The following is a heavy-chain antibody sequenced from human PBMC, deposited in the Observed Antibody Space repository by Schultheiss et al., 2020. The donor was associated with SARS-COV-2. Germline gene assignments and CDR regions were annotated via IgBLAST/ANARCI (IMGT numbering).Heavy chain of an antibody. CDR3: ATLPTASYYYYGMDV. V-gene: IGHV4-39*07. J-gene: IGHJ6*02. Sequence: SETLSLTCTVSGGSISSSSYYWGWIRQPPGKGLEWIGRIYTSGSTNYNPSLKSRVTISVDTSKNQFSLKLSSVTAADTAVYYCATLPTASYYYYGMDVWGQGTTVTVSS. CDR1: GGSISSSSYY. CDR2: IYTSGST.